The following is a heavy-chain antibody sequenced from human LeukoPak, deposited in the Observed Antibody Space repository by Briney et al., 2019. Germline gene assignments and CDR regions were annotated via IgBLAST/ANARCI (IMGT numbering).Heavy chain of an antibody. D-gene: IGHD3-22*01. CDR2: IYYSGST. V-gene: IGHV4-59*01. CDR3: ARVLSGSSFWHDY. Sequence: SETLSLTCTVSGGSISSYYWSWIRQPPGKGLEWIGYIYYSGSTNYNPSLKSRVTISVDTSKNQFSLKLSSVTAADTAVYYCARVLSGSSFWHDYWGQGTLVTVSS. CDR1: GGSISSYY. J-gene: IGHJ4*02.